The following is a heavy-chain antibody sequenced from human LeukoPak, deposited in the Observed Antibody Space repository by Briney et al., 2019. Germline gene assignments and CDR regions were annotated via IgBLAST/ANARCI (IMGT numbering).Heavy chain of an antibody. J-gene: IGHJ4*02. CDR3: ARNGPIAAAGPAGMVEYYFDY. V-gene: IGHV1-46*01. D-gene: IGHD6-13*01. Sequence: GASVKDSCKASGYTFTSYYMHWVRQAPGQGLEWMGIINPSGGSTSYAQKFQGRVTMTRDTSTSTVYMELSSLRSEDTAVYYCARNGPIAAAGPAGMVEYYFDYWGQGTLVTVSS. CDR2: INPSGGST. CDR1: GYTFTSYY.